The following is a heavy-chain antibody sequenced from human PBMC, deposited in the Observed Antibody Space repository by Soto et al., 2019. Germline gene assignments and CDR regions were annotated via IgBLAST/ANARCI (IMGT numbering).Heavy chain of an antibody. Sequence: QVQLVESGGGVGQPGRSLRLSCAASGFTVSSCAMHWVRQAPGKGLAWVALISYDGSNKYYADSVKGRFTISRDNSKNTLYLQMNSLRAEDTAVYYCARDKRDLRFLEWSYYFDYWGQGTLVTVSS. V-gene: IGHV3-30-3*01. CDR1: GFTVSSCA. CDR2: ISYDGSNK. CDR3: ARDKRDLRFLEWSYYFDY. D-gene: IGHD3-3*01. J-gene: IGHJ4*02.